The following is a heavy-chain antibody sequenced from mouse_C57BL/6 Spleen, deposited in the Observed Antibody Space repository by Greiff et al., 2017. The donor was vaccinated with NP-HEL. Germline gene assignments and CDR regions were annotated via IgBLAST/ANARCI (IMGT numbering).Heavy chain of an antibody. CDR1: GFTFSDYG. CDR2: ISSGSSTI. D-gene: IGHD2-5*01. J-gene: IGHJ3*01. V-gene: IGHV5-17*01. CDR3: ARTGSNYVAWFAY. Sequence: EVMLVESGGGLVKPGGSLKLSCAASGFTFSDYGMHWVRQAPEKGLEWVAYISSGSSTIYYADTVKGRFTISRDNAKNTLCLQMTSLRSEDTAMYYCARTGSNYVAWFAYWGQGTLVTVSA.